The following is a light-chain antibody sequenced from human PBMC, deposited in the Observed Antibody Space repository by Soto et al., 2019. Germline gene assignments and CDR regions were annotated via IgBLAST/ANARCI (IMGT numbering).Light chain of an antibody. CDR2: GAS. CDR1: QRVGSNY. V-gene: IGKV3-20*01. Sequence: EIVFTPSPGTLSFSPGERATLSCRASQRVGSNYLAWYQQKPGQAPRLLIYGASSRATGIPDRFSGSGSRTDFTLTISRLDPEDSAVYYCQQYGNSPITFGQGTRLEIK. J-gene: IGKJ5*01. CDR3: QQYGNSPIT.